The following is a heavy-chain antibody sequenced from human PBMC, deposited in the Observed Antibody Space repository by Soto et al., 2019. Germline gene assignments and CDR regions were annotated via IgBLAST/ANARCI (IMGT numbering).Heavy chain of an antibody. CDR1: GYSFTSYW. V-gene: IGHV5-51*01. CDR2: IYPGDSDT. Sequence: GESLKISCKGSGYSFTSYWIGWVRQMPGKGLELMGIIYPGDSDTRYSPSFQGQVTISADKSISTAYLQMTSLRAEDTAVYYCASKRLYFYGLDVWGQGTTVTVSS. J-gene: IGHJ6*02. CDR3: ASKRLYFYGLDV.